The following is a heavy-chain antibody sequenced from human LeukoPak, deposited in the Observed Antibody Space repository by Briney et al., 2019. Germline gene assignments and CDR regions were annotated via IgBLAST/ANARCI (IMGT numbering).Heavy chain of an antibody. CDR1: GFTVSSNY. V-gene: IGHV3-53*01. J-gene: IGHJ4*02. Sequence: GGSLRLSCAASGFTVSSNYMSWVRQAPGKGLEWVSDIYTGGSTYYADSVKGRFTISRDNSKNTLYLQMNSLRADDTAVYYCATNTYSSSPDYWGQGTLVTVSS. CDR3: ATNTYSSSPDY. CDR2: IYTGGST. D-gene: IGHD6-13*01.